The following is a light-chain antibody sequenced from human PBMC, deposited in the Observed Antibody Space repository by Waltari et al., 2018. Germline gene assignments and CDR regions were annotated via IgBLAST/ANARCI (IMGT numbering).Light chain of an antibody. CDR2: SND. CDR3: TSWDGGLNGWV. J-gene: IGLJ3*02. V-gene: IGLV1-44*01. Sequence: QSVLNQPPAVSGTPGPRVTISCSGGSSNNGRNTPTWYQQFAGTAPRLFIYSNDQRPPGVPDRFSGSKSGTSASLAISGLQSEDEADYYCTSWDGGLNGWVFGGGTKLTVL. CDR1: SSNNGRNT.